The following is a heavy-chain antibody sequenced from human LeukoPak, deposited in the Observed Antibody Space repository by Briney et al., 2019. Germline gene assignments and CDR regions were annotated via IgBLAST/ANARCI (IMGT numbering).Heavy chain of an antibody. CDR1: GGTFSSYA. CDR3: ATSLGYCSGGSCYGLDY. J-gene: IGHJ4*02. D-gene: IGHD2-15*01. Sequence: SVKVSRKASGGTFSSYAISWVRQAPGQGLEWMGGIIPIFGTANYAQKFQGRVTITTDESTSTAYMELSSLRSEDTAVYYCATSLGYCSGGSCYGLDYWGQGTLVTVSS. V-gene: IGHV1-69*05. CDR2: IIPIFGTA.